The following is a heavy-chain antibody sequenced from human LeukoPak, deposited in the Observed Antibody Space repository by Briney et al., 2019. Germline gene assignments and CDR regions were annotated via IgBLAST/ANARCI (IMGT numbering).Heavy chain of an antibody. Sequence: GESLKISCKGSGYSFNSYWIGWVRQMPGKGLEWMGIIYPGDSDTRYSPSFQGQVTISADKSISTAYLQWSSLKASDTAMYYCARGYYGSGSYPSIDYWGQGALVTVYS. V-gene: IGHV5-51*01. D-gene: IGHD3-10*01. J-gene: IGHJ4*02. CDR1: GYSFNSYW. CDR3: ARGYYGSGSYPSIDY. CDR2: IYPGDSDT.